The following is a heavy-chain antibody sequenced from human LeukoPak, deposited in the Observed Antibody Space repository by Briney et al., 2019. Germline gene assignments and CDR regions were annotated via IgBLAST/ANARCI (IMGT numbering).Heavy chain of an antibody. Sequence: GSLRLSCAASGFTFSSYAMHWVRQAPGKGLEWVAVTSYDGSNKYYADSVKGRFTISRDNSKNTLYLQMNSLRAEDTAVYYCARDSYYDSSGYYYWGQGTLVTVSS. V-gene: IGHV3-30*01. CDR2: TSYDGSNK. CDR1: GFTFSSYA. D-gene: IGHD3-22*01. CDR3: ARDSYYDSSGYYY. J-gene: IGHJ4*02.